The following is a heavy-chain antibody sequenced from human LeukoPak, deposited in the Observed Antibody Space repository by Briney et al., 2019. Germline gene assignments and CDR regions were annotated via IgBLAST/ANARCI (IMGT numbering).Heavy chain of an antibody. CDR1: GFTFDDYA. CDR3: AMIAAAGNYYDAFDI. Sequence: PGGSLRLSCAASGFTFDDYAMHWVRQAPGKGLEWVSGISWNSGSIGYADSVKGRFTISRDNAKNSLYLQMNSLRAEDTAVYYCAMIAAAGNYYDAFDIWGQGTMVTVSS. V-gene: IGHV3-9*01. D-gene: IGHD6-13*01. CDR2: ISWNSGSI. J-gene: IGHJ3*02.